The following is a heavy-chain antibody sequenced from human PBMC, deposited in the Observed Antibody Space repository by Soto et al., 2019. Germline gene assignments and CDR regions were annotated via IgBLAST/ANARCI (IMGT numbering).Heavy chain of an antibody. J-gene: IGHJ6*02. D-gene: IGHD1-20*01. CDR3: AKDITGTHPHYYYYGMDV. Sequence: EVQLVESGGGLVQPGRSLRLSCAASGFTFDDYAMHWVRQAPGKGLEWVSGISWNSGSIGYADSVKGRFTISRDNAKNSLYLQMNSLRAEDTALYYCAKDITGTHPHYYYYGMDVWGQGTTVTVSS. V-gene: IGHV3-9*01. CDR1: GFTFDDYA. CDR2: ISWNSGSI.